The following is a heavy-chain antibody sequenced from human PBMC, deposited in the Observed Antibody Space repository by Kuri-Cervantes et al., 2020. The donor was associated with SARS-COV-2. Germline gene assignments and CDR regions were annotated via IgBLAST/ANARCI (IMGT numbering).Heavy chain of an antibody. CDR2: IYPGDSDT. Sequence: KVSCKGSGYSFTSYWIGWVRQMPGKGLEWMGIIYPGDSDTRYSPSFQGQVTISADKSISTAYLQWSSLKASDTAMYYCARQGLRYFDWLHSNYMDVWGKGTTVTVSS. CDR1: GYSFTSYW. CDR3: ARQGLRYFDWLHSNYMDV. V-gene: IGHV5-51*01. J-gene: IGHJ6*03. D-gene: IGHD3-9*01.